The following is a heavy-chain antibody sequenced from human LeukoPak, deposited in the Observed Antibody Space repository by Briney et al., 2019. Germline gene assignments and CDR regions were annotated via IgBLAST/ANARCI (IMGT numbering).Heavy chain of an antibody. V-gene: IGHV3-23*01. D-gene: IGHD6-13*01. Sequence: PGGSLRLSCAPSGFTFSNYAMSWVRQAPGRGLEWVATIGDSGGNTYYADSVKGRFTISRDNSKSTLHLQMNSLRAEDTAVYYCAKDRRYSNDAFDVWGQGTMVTVSS. J-gene: IGHJ3*01. CDR3: AKDRRYSNDAFDV. CDR1: GFTFSNYA. CDR2: IGDSGGNT.